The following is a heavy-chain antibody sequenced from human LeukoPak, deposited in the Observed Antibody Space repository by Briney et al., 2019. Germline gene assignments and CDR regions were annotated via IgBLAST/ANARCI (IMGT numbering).Heavy chain of an antibody. CDR1: GGSISSGGYS. V-gene: IGHV4-30-2*01. D-gene: IGHD4-17*01. CDR2: IYHSGST. Sequence: SETLSLTCAVSGGSISSGGYSWSWIRQPPGKGLEWIGYIYHSGSTYYNPSLKSRVTISVDRSKNQFSLKLSSVTAADTAVYYCAREGDYGDGIGWYFDLWGRGTLVTVSS. J-gene: IGHJ2*01. CDR3: AREGDYGDGIGWYFDL.